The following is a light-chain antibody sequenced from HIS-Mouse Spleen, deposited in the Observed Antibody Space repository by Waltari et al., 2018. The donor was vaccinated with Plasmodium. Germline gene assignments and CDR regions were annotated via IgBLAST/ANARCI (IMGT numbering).Light chain of an antibody. Sequence: SYELTQPPSVSVSPGQTARITCSGDALPKKYAYWYPQKSGQAPGLVIYEESKRPTGNPERCSGSSSGTMATMTIGGAQVEDEAEYYCYSTDSSGNHRVFGGGTKLTVL. CDR2: EES. CDR1: ALPKKY. V-gene: IGLV3-10*01. CDR3: YSTDSSGNHRV. J-gene: IGLJ3*02.